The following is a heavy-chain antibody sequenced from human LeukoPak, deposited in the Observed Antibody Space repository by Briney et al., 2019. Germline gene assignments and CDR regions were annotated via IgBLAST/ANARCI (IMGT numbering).Heavy chain of an antibody. CDR2: INAGNGNT. Sequence: GASVKVSRKATGYTFINFVMHWVRQAPGQRLEWMGWINAGNGNTKYSQKFQGRVTITRDTSASTAYMELSSLRSEDTAVYYCARGAYYYDSSGYYYWGRGTLVTVSS. CDR1: GYTFINFV. D-gene: IGHD3-22*01. CDR3: ARGAYYYDSSGYYY. J-gene: IGHJ4*02. V-gene: IGHV1-3*01.